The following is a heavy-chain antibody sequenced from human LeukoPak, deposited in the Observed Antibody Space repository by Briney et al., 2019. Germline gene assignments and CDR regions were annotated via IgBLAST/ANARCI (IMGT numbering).Heavy chain of an antibody. D-gene: IGHD2-2*01. J-gene: IGHJ5*01. V-gene: IGHV1-8*03. CDR3: AGSPTRYCSSTSCPPRRGGFDP. CDR2: MNPNSGNT. Sequence: VASVKVSCKASGYTFNNYAMHWVRQAPGQGLEWMGWMNPNSGNTGYAQKFQGRVTITRNTSISTAYMELSSLRSEDTAVYYCAGSPTRYCSSTSCPPRRGGFDPWGQGTMATVSS. CDR1: GYTFNNYA.